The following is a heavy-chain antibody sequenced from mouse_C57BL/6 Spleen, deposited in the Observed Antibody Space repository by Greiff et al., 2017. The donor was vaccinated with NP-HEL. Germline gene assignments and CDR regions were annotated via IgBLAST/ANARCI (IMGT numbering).Heavy chain of an antibody. CDR3: ARDPRTGYYFDY. D-gene: IGHD4-1*01. CDR2: IDPSDSYT. J-gene: IGHJ2*01. V-gene: IGHV1-69*01. Sequence: QVQLQQPGAELVMPGASVKLSCKASGYTFTSYWMHWVKQRPGQGLEWIGEIDPSDSYTNYNQKFKGKSTLTVDKSSSTAYMQLSSLTSEDSAVYYCARDPRTGYYFDYWGQGTTLTVSS. CDR1: GYTFTSYW.